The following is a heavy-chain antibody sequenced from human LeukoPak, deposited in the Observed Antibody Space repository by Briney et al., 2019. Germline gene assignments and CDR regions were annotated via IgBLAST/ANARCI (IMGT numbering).Heavy chain of an antibody. CDR2: ISAYNGNT. D-gene: IGHD3-10*01. Sequence: ASVKVSCKASGYTFTSYGISWVRQAPGQGLEWMGWISAYNGNTNYAQKFQGRVTITADKSTSTAYMELSSLRSEDTAVYYCARRYDKNAFDIWGQGTMVTVSS. CDR3: ARRYDKNAFDI. CDR1: GYTFTSYG. J-gene: IGHJ3*02. V-gene: IGHV1-18*01.